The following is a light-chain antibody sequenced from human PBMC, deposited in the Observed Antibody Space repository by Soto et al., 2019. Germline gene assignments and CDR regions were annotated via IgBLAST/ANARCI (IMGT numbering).Light chain of an antibody. J-gene: IGKJ5*01. Sequence: EIVLTQSPGTLSLSPVERATLSCRAIQSVSSSYLAWYQRKPGQAPRLLIYGASTRATGIPARFSGSGSGTEFTLTISSLQSEDFAVYYCQQYNNWPPITFGQGTRLENK. CDR2: GAS. CDR3: QQYNNWPPIT. V-gene: IGKV3-15*01. CDR1: QSVSSSY.